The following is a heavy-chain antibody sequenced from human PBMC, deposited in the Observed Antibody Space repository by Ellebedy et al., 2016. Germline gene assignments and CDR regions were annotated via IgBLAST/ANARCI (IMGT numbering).Heavy chain of an antibody. CDR3: AKGTMDYFYH. CDR1: GFTFTDYA. J-gene: IGHJ4*02. D-gene: IGHD4/OR15-4a*01. CDR2: ISWDSAVI. Sequence: GGSLRLXCAGSGFTFTDYALHWVRQAPGKGLEWVSGISWDSAVIGYGGSVKGRFTISKDSAKNYLYLQMNSLRPEDTVFYYCAKGTMDYFYHWGQGTLVTVSS. V-gene: IGHV3-9*01.